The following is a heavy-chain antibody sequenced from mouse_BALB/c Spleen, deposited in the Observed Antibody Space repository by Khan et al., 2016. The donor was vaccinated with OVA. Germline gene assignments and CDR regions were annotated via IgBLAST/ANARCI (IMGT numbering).Heavy chain of an antibody. J-gene: IGHJ2*01. V-gene: IGHV5-6-3*01. CDR1: GFTFSSYC. CDR2: INSNGGST. CDR3: ARMARTIN. Sequence: EVELVESGGGLVQPGGSLKLSCAASGFTFSSYCMSWVRQTSDKRLELVATINSNGGSTYYPDSVKGRFTISRDNSKNTLYLQMSSLKSEDTAMYYCARMARTINWGQGTTLTVSS.